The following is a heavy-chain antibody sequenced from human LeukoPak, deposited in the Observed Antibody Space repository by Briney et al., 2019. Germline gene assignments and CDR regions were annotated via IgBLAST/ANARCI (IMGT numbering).Heavy chain of an antibody. J-gene: IGHJ4*02. CDR3: ARGVQWLYLFVY. CDR2: IIPILGIA. V-gene: IGHV1-69*04. D-gene: IGHD6-19*01. CDR1: GGTFSSYA. Sequence: GASVKVSCKASGGTFSSYAISWVRQAPGQGLEWMGRIIPILGIANYAQKFQGRVTITADKSTSTAYMELSSLRSEDTAVYYCARGVQWLYLFVYWGQGTLVTVSS.